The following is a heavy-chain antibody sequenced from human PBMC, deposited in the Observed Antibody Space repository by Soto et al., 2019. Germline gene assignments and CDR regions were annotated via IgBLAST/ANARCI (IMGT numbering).Heavy chain of an antibody. J-gene: IGHJ3*02. Sequence: QVQLVQSGAEVKKPGASVKVSCKTSGYTFTNYGISWVRQAPGQVLEWMGWISAYNGDTNFAQKFQGRVTIATDSSTSTAYMELRSLTPDDTAVYYCARASRTNWFDTFHIWGQGTMVTVSS. V-gene: IGHV1-18*01. CDR1: GYTFTNYG. CDR3: ARASRTNWFDTFHI. CDR2: ISAYNGDT. D-gene: IGHD7-27*01.